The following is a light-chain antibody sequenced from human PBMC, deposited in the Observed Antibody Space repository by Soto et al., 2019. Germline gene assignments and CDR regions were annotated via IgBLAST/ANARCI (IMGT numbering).Light chain of an antibody. J-gene: IGKJ1*01. CDR3: QQYNSYSWT. Sequence: DIQMTQAPSTLSASVGDRVTNTCRASQSISYWLAWYQQKPGKAPNLLIYDASNLESGVPSRFSGSGFGTEFTLTISSLQPDDFATYYCQQYNSYSWTFGQGTKVDLK. CDR1: QSISYW. CDR2: DAS. V-gene: IGKV1-5*01.